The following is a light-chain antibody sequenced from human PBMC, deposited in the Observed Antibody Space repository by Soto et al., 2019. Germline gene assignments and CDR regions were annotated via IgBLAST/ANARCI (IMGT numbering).Light chain of an antibody. J-gene: IGKJ1*01. CDR2: KAS. CDR1: QSISSY. Sequence: DIQMTQSPSSLSTSVGDRVTITCRASQSISSYLNWYQQKPGKAPKLLIYKASTLKSGVPSRFSGSGSGTAFTLTISSLQPEDFATYYCQQSYSTPQTFGQGTKVDIK. V-gene: IGKV1-39*01. CDR3: QQSYSTPQT.